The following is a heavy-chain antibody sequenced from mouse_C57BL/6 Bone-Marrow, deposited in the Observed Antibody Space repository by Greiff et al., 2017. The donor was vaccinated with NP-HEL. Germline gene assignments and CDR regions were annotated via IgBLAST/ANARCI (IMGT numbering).Heavy chain of an antibody. J-gene: IGHJ2*01. CDR1: GFNIKDDY. CDR3: TTDKGDY. CDR2: IDPENGDT. V-gene: IGHV14-4*01. Sequence: VQLQQSGAELVRPGASVKLSCTASGFNIKDDYMHWVKQRPEQGLEWIGWIDPENGDTESASKFQGKATITADTSSNTAYLQLSSLTSEDTAVYYCTTDKGDYWGQGTTLTVSS.